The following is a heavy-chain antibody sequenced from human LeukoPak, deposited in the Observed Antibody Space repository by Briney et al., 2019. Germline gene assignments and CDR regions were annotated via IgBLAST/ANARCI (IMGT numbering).Heavy chain of an antibody. CDR2: INYSGST. Sequence: SETLSLTCTVYGGSISGYYWSWIRQPPGKGLGWIGYINYSGSTNYNPSLKSRVTISVDTSKNQFSLKLSSVTAADTAVYYCAREGIAAAGTDYCYGMDVWGKGTTVTVSS. J-gene: IGHJ6*04. CDR3: AREGIAAAGTDYCYGMDV. D-gene: IGHD6-13*01. V-gene: IGHV4-59*01. CDR1: GGSISGYY.